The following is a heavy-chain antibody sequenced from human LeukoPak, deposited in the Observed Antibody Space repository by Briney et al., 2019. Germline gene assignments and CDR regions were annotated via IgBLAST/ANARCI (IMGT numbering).Heavy chain of an antibody. CDR3: AKENDFVY. CDR1: GFTFSNYD. D-gene: IGHD3-3*01. J-gene: IGHJ4*02. V-gene: IGHV3-30*18. CDR2: ISYDGTNK. Sequence: GGSLRLSCAASGFTFSNYDMHWVRQAPGKGLEWVAVISYDGTNKYYADSVKGRFTISRDNSKSTLYLQINSLRAEDTAVYYRAKENDFVYWGQGALVTVSS.